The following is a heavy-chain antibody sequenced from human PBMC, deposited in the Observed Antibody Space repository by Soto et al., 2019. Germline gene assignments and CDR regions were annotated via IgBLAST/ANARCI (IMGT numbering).Heavy chain of an antibody. CDR1: GYTFTSYG. J-gene: IGHJ5*02. CDR3: ARAYYDSSGLFDP. Sequence: ASVKVSCKASGYTFTSYGISWVRQAPGQGLEWMGWISAYNGNTNYAQKFQGRVTITADESTSTAYMELSSLRSEDTAVYYCARAYYDSSGLFDPWGQGTLVTVSS. V-gene: IGHV1-18*01. CDR2: ISAYNGNT. D-gene: IGHD3-22*01.